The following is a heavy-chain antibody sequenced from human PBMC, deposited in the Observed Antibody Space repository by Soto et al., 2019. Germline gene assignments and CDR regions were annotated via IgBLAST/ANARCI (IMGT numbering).Heavy chain of an antibody. CDR2: INYSGST. Sequence: PSETLSLTCTVSGASVSSGSYYWSWIRQPPGKGLEWIGYINYSGSTTYNPSLKSRVTMSVDTSKNQFSLKLISVTAADTAVYYCASAGHWGQGTLVTAPQ. V-gene: IGHV4-61*01. CDR1: GASVSSGSYY. J-gene: IGHJ4*02. CDR3: ASAGH.